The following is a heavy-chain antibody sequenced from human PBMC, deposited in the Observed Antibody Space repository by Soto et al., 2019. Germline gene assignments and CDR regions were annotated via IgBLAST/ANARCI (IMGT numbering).Heavy chain of an antibody. Sequence: PSETVSLTCSVYGGSFSGYYWSWIRQPPGKGLEWIGEISQSGNTNYSPSLKSRVSISIDTSKRQFSLNLASVSAADTAVYYCARATKVSGSSQTRPDFWGQGTLVTVSS. CDR1: GGSFSGYY. J-gene: IGHJ4*02. CDR3: ARATKVSGSSQTRPDF. D-gene: IGHD6-6*01. CDR2: ISQSGNT. V-gene: IGHV4-34*01.